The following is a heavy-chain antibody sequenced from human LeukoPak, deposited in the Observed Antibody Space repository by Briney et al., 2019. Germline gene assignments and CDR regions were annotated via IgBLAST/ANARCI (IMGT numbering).Heavy chain of an antibody. CDR3: ARDRAWFGELLDAFDI. Sequence: PGGSLRLSCAASGFTFSSYWMSWVRQAPGEGLEWVANIKQDGSEKHYVDSVKGRFTISRDNAKNSLYLQMNSLRAEDTAVYYCARDRAWFGELLDAFDIWGQGTMVTVSS. CDR2: IKQDGSEK. J-gene: IGHJ3*02. V-gene: IGHV3-7*01. CDR1: GFTFSSYW. D-gene: IGHD3-10*01.